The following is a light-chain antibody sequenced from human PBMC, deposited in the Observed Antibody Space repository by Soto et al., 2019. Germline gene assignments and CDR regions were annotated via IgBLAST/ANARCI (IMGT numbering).Light chain of an antibody. J-gene: IGKJ5*01. V-gene: IGKV1-9*01. CDR1: QRISRY. CDR3: QQLNSHPIT. Sequence: DIQLTQSPSFLSASVGDRVTITCRASQRISRYLAWYQQKPGKAPKLLIYAASTLQSGVPLRFSGSGSGTEITLTISSLQPEDFATYYCQQLNSHPITCGQGTQLEIK. CDR2: AAS.